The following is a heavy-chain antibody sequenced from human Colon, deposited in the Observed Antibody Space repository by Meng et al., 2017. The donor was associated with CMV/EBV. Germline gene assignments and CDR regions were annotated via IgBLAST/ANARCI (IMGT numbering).Heavy chain of an antibody. J-gene: IGHJ6*02. V-gene: IGHV1-24*01. Sequence: ASVKVSCKVSGYTLTELSIHWVRQAPGKGLEWLGGFDPEDGETFSAQKFQGRLTLTEDTSTDTAFMELSSLKSEDTALYYCAAKPVRAYYYGMDVWGQGTLVTVSS. CDR2: FDPEDGET. CDR3: AAKPVRAYYYGMDV. CDR1: GYTLTELS. D-gene: IGHD1-14*01.